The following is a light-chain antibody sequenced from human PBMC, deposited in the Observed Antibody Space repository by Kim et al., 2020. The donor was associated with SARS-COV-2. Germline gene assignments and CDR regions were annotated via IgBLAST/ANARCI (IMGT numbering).Light chain of an antibody. Sequence: GRRFTISCSGSSANLGSNYEYWYQPLPGTAPKLLIYRNNQRPSGVPDRFSGSKSGTSASLAISGLRSEDEADYYCAAWDDSLSGVVFGGGTQLTVL. J-gene: IGLJ2*01. CDR3: AAWDDSLSGVV. V-gene: IGLV1-47*01. CDR1: SANLGSNY. CDR2: RNN.